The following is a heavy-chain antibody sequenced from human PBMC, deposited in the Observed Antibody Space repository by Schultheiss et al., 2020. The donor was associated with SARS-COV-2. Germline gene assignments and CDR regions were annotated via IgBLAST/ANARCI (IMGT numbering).Heavy chain of an antibody. CDR3: ARIMNGGFFDNRDAFDI. CDR2: IFSNDEK. V-gene: IGHV2-26*01. D-gene: IGHD2-8*01. J-gene: IGHJ3*02. CDR1: GFSLSNARMG. Sequence: SGPTLVKPTQTLTLTCTVSGFSLSNARMGVSWIRQPPGKALEWLAHIFSNDEKSYSTSLKSRLTISKDTSKSQVVLTMTNMDPVDTATYYCARIMNGGFFDNRDAFDIWGQGTMVTVSS.